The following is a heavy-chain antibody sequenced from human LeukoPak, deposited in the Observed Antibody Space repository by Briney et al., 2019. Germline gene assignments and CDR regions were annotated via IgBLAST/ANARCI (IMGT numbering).Heavy chain of an antibody. CDR1: GYTFTSYE. V-gene: IGHV1-8*01. D-gene: IGHD3-22*01. Sequence: ASVKVSCKASGYTFTSYEINWVRQATGHGLEWMGWMNPNSGDTAYAQKFQGRITMTRSTSITTAYMELSGLRSEDTAVHYCARGLGSYDSSELTWPMISFWGQGTRVTVSS. J-gene: IGHJ4*02. CDR2: MNPNSGDT. CDR3: ARGLGSYDSSELTWPMISF.